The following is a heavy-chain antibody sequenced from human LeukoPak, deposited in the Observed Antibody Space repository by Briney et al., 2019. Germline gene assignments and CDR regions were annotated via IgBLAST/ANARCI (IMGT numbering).Heavy chain of an antibody. V-gene: IGHV1-69*13. J-gene: IGHJ4*02. D-gene: IGHD2-8*01. Sequence: EASVKVSCKASGGTFSSYAISWVRQAPGQGLEWMGGIIPIFGTANYAQKFQGGVTITADESTSTAYMELSSLRSEDTAVYYCARDLGYCTNGVCHTRFDYWGQGTLVAVSS. CDR3: ARDLGYCTNGVCHTRFDY. CDR1: GGTFSSYA. CDR2: IIPIFGTA.